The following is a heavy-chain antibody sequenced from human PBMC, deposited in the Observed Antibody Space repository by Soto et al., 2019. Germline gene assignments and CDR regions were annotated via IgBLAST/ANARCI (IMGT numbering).Heavy chain of an antibody. CDR3: ARASPGIAVAGDFDY. Sequence: ASVKVSCKASGYTFTSYGSSWVRQAPGQGLEWMGWISAYNGNTNYAQKLQGRVTMTTDTSTSTAYMELRSLRSDDTAVYYCARASPGIAVAGDFDYWGQGTLVTVSS. J-gene: IGHJ4*02. V-gene: IGHV1-18*01. D-gene: IGHD6-19*01. CDR1: GYTFTSYG. CDR2: ISAYNGNT.